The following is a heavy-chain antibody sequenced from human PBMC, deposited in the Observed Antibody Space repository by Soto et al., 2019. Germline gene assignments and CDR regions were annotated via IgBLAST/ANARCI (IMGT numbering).Heavy chain of an antibody. D-gene: IGHD5-18*01. V-gene: IGHV1-46*01. CDR1: GYTFTSYY. CDR2: INPSGGST. J-gene: IGHJ5*02. CDR3: ARDLNVDTAMIWFDP. Sequence: ASVKVSCKASGYTFTSYYMHWVRQAPGQGLEWMGIINPSGGSTSYAQKFQGRVTMTRDTSTSTVYMELSSLRSEDTAVYYCARDLNVDTAMIWFDPCGQGTLVTVYS.